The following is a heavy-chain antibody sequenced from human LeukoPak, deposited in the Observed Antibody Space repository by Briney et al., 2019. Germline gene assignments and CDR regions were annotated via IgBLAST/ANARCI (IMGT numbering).Heavy chain of an antibody. Sequence: GASVKVSCKVSGYTLTELSMHRVRQAPGKGLEWMGGFDPEDGETIYAQKFQGRVTMTEDTSTDTAYMELSSLRSEDTAVYYCATPYCSGGSCYSLDYWGQGTLVTVSS. J-gene: IGHJ4*02. CDR2: FDPEDGET. CDR1: GYTLTELS. D-gene: IGHD2-15*01. V-gene: IGHV1-24*01. CDR3: ATPYCSGGSCYSLDY.